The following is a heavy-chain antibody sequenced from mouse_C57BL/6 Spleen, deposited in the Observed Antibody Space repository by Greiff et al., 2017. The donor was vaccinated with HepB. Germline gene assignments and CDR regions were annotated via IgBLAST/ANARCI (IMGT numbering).Heavy chain of an antibody. CDR1: GFSLTSYG. D-gene: IGHD2-4*01. CDR3: ARKGGLRHYYAMDY. J-gene: IGHJ4*01. V-gene: IGHV2-2*01. Sequence: VKLVESGPGLVQPSQSLSITCTVSGFSLTSYGVHWVRQSPGKGLEWLGVIWSGGSTDYNAAFISRLSISKDNSKSQVFFKMNSLQADDTAIYYCARKGGLRHYYAMDYWGQGTSVTVSS. CDR2: IWSGGST.